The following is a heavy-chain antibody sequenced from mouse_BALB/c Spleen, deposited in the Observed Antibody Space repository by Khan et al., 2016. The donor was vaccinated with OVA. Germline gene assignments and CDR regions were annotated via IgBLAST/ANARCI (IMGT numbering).Heavy chain of an antibody. D-gene: IGHD2-10*01. CDR2: INTYTGEP. V-gene: IGHV9-3-1*01. CDR1: GYTFTNYG. CDR3: ARPPYYSYVMVY. J-gene: IGHJ4*01. Sequence: QVQLQQSGPELKKPGETVKISCKASGYTFTNYGMNWVKQAPGKGLKWMGWINTYTGEPTYAADFKGRFAFSLETSASTAYLQINNLKNEDTATYFCARPPYYSYVMVYWGQGTTLTVSS.